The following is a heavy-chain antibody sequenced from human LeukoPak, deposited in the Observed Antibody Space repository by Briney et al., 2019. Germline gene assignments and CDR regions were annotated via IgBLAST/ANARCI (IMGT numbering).Heavy chain of an antibody. V-gene: IGHV4-39*01. J-gene: IGHJ6*02. CDR3: ASLRGRYCSGTSCPLTPYYYYGIDV. Sequence: PSETLSLTCTVSGGSIRSSYYYWGWVRQPPGKGLEWIGSIYDSGSTYYNPSLKSRVTISVDTSKNQFSLKLSSVTAADTAVYYCASLRGRYCSGTSCPLTPYYYYGIDVWGQGTTVTVSS. D-gene: IGHD2-2*01. CDR1: GGSIRSSYYY. CDR2: IYDSGST.